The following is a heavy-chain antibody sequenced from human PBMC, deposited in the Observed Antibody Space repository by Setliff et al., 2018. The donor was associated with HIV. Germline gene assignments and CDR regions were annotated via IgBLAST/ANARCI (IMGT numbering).Heavy chain of an antibody. D-gene: IGHD3-22*01. V-gene: IGHV4-34*01. CDR3: ARVADSSGHYHLDY. Sequence: KPSETLSLTCAVYGGSFSGYSWSWIRQPPGKGPEWIGEVYHSGSSNYNPSLKSRVTISVDTSKKQFSLKLSSVTAADTAVYHCARVADSSGHYHLDYWGQGTLVTV. J-gene: IGHJ4*02. CDR2: VYHSGSS. CDR1: GGSFSGYS.